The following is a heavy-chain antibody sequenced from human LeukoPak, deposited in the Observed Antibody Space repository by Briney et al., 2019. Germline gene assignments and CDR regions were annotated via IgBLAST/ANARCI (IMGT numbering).Heavy chain of an antibody. D-gene: IGHD3-10*01. CDR3: ARDPLPGYYGSGSY. J-gene: IGHJ4*02. CDR2: IYHSGST. V-gene: IGHV4-30-2*01. Sequence: SGTLSLTCAVSGGSISSGGYSWSWIRQPPGKGLEWIGYIYHSGSTYYNPSLKSRVTISVDRSKNQFSLKLSSVTAADTAVYYCARDPLPGYYGSGSYWGQGTLVTVSS. CDR1: GGSISSGGYS.